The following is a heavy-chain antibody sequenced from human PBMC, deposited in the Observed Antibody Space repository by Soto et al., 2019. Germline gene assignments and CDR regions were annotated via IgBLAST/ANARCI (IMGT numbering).Heavy chain of an antibody. Sequence: GGSLRLSCAASGFTFSSYWMSWVRQAPGKGLEWVANIKQDGSEKYYVDSVKGRSTISRDNAKNSLYLQMNSLRAEDTAVYYCARRPSYYDSSGYSLNDAFDIWGQGTMVTVSS. D-gene: IGHD3-22*01. V-gene: IGHV3-7*01. J-gene: IGHJ3*02. CDR1: GFTFSSYW. CDR2: IKQDGSEK. CDR3: ARRPSYYDSSGYSLNDAFDI.